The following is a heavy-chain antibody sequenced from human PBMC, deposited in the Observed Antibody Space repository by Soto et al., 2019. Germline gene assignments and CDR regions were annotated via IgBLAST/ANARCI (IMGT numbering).Heavy chain of an antibody. CDR1: GGSISSSSYY. J-gene: IGHJ6*02. D-gene: IGHD3-9*01. CDR2: IYYSGST. V-gene: IGHV4-39*01. CDR3: ARQELHYDILTGYYNIYYYYGMDV. Sequence: SETLSLTCTVSGGSISSSSYYWGWIREPPGKGLEWIGSIYYSGSTYYNPSLKSRVTISVDTSKNQFSLKLSSVTAADTAVYYCARQELHYDILTGYYNIYYYYGMDVWGQGTTVT.